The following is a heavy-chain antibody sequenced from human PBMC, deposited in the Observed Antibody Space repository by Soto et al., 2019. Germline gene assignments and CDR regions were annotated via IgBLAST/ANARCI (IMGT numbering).Heavy chain of an antibody. Sequence: QVQLVQSGAEVKKPGASVKVSCKASGYTFTSYGISWVRQAPGQGLEWMGWISAYNGNTNYAQKLQGRVTMTTDTSTSTAYMELRGLRSDDTAVYYCARDRTVLEQWLASPFDYWCQGTLVTVSS. D-gene: IGHD6-19*01. V-gene: IGHV1-18*01. CDR2: ISAYNGNT. CDR3: ARDRTVLEQWLASPFDY. CDR1: GYTFTSYG. J-gene: IGHJ4*02.